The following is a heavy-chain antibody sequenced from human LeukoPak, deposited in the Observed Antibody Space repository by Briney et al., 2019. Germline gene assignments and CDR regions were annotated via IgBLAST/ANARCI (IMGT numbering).Heavy chain of an antibody. CDR1: GYTFTSYD. V-gene: IGHV1-8*01. J-gene: IGHJ4*02. Sequence: ASVKVSCKASGYTFTSYDINWVRQATGQGLEWMGWMNPNSGNTGYAQKFQGRVTMTRNTSISTAYMELSSLRSEDTAVYYCARDFQRFAWFRSGGSHDYFDYWGQGTLVTVSS. D-gene: IGHD3-10*01. CDR2: MNPNSGNT. CDR3: ARDFQRFAWFRSGGSHDYFDY.